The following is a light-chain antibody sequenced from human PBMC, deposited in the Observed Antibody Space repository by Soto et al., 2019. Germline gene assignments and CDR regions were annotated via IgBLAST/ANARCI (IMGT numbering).Light chain of an antibody. V-gene: IGKV3-15*01. CDR2: RAS. CDR3: QQYVNWPRT. CDR1: QSVSSQ. J-gene: IGKJ1*01. Sequence: IVLTQSPGTLSLSPGDRAPLSCGASQSVSSQLAWYQQKPGQAPRLLIYRASIRATGIPARFSGSGSGTEFTLTSSSLQSEDFAVYYCQQYVNWPRTFGQGTKVDIK.